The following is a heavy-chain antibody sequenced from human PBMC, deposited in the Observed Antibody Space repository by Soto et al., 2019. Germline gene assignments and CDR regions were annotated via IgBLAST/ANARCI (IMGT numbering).Heavy chain of an antibody. D-gene: IGHD3-10*01. V-gene: IGHV3-23*01. J-gene: IGHJ4*02. Sequence: EVQLLESGGGLVQPGGSLRLSCAASGFTFSSYAMGWVRQAPGKGLEWVSAISGSGGSTYYADSVKGRFTISRDNSKNTLYLQMNSLRAEDTAVYYCANGGWGSGKFDYWGQGTLVTVSS. CDR2: ISGSGGST. CDR1: GFTFSSYA. CDR3: ANGGWGSGKFDY.